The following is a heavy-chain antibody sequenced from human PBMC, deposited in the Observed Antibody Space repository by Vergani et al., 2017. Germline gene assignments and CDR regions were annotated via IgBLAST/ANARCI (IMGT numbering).Heavy chain of an antibody. D-gene: IGHD6-13*01. CDR2: IYYSGST. CDR1: GGSISSYY. Sequence: QVQLQESGPGLVKTSETLSLTCTVSGGSISSYYWSWIRQPPGKGLEWIGYIYYSGSTNYNPSLKSRVTISVDTSKNQFSLKLSSVTAADTALYYCARGRNSSSWYYYYYYDGMDVWGQGP. CDR3: ARGRNSSSWYYYYYYDGMDV. J-gene: IGHJ6*02. V-gene: IGHV4-59*01.